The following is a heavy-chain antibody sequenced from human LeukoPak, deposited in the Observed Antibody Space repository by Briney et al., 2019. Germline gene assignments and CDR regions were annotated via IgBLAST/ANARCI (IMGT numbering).Heavy chain of an antibody. CDR3: ATPGIAVAGTGIDY. CDR2: FDPEDGET. V-gene: IGHV1-24*01. CDR1: GYTLTELS. J-gene: IGHJ4*02. D-gene: IGHD6-19*01. Sequence: GASVKVSCKVSGYTLTELSMHWVRQAPGKGLEWMGGFDPEDGETIYAQKFQGRVTMTEDTSTDTAYMELSSLRSEDTAVYYCATPGIAVAGTGIDYWGQGTLVTVSS.